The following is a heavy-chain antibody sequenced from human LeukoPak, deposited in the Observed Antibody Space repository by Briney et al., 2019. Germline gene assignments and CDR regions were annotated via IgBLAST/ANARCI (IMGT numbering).Heavy chain of an antibody. CDR3: AKDFVVVPAAIRASYYYYYGMDV. Sequence: GGSLRLSCAASGFTFSSYAMSWVRQAPGKGLEWVSAISGSGGSTYYADSVKGRFTISRDNSKNTLYLQMNSLRAEDTAVYCCAKDFVVVPAAIRASYYYYYGMDVWGQGTTVTVSS. CDR1: GFTFSSYA. V-gene: IGHV3-23*01. D-gene: IGHD2-2*02. CDR2: ISGSGGST. J-gene: IGHJ6*02.